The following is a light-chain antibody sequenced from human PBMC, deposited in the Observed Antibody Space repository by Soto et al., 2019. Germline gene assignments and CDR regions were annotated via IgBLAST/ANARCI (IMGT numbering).Light chain of an antibody. Sequence: EIVLTQSPATLSLSPGERATLSCRASQSVSSYLAWYQQKPGQAPRLLIYDASNRATGIPARFSGSGSGTDFTLTISSLEPEDFAVYYCQHFGRSPLTFGGGTKVDIK. CDR2: DAS. CDR3: QHFGRSPLT. CDR1: QSVSSY. J-gene: IGKJ4*01. V-gene: IGKV3-11*01.